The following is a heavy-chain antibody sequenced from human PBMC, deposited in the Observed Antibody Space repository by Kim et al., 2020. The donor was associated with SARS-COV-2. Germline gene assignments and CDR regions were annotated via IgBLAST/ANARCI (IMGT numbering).Heavy chain of an antibody. J-gene: IGHJ4*02. Sequence: SETLSLTCTVSGGSISSSSYYWGWIRQPPGKGLEWIGSIYYSGSTYYNPSLKSRVTISVDTSKNQFSLKLSSVTAADTAVYYCANTASPQQLEFDYWGQGTLVTVSS. V-gene: IGHV4-39*01. CDR3: ANTASPQQLEFDY. CDR2: IYYSGST. CDR1: GGSISSSSYY. D-gene: IGHD6-13*01.